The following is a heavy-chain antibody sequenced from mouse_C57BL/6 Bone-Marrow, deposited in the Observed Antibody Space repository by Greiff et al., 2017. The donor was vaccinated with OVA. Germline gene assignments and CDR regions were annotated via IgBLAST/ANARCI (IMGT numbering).Heavy chain of an antibody. V-gene: IGHV1-64*01. CDR2: IHPNSGST. Sequence: VQLQQPGAELVKPGASVKLSCKASGYTFTSYWMHWVKQSPGQGLEWIGMIHPNSGSTNYNEKFKSKATLTVDKSSSTAYMQLSSLTSEDSAVYYCARRAYYYGSSYRYFDVWGIGTTVTVSS. D-gene: IGHD1-1*01. CDR3: ARRAYYYGSSYRYFDV. J-gene: IGHJ1*03. CDR1: GYTFTSYW.